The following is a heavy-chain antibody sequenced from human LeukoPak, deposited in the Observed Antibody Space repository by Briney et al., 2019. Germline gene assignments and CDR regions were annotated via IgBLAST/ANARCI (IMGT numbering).Heavy chain of an antibody. CDR2: IYTSGST. D-gene: IGHD3-10*01. CDR3: ARDMVRGNDAFGI. V-gene: IGHV4-61*02. J-gene: IGHJ3*02. Sequence: SQTLSLTCTVSGGSISSGSYYWSWIRQPAGKGLEWIGRIYTSGSTNYNPSLKSRVTISVDTSKNQFSLKLSSVTAADTAVYYCARDMVRGNDAFGIWGQGTMVTVSS. CDR1: GGSISSGSYY.